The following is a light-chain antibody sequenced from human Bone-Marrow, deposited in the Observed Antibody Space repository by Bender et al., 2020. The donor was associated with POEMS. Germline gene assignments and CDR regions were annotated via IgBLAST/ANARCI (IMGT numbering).Light chain of an antibody. CDR1: SSDVGNYNL. Sequence: QSALTQPASVSGSPGQSITISCTGTSSDVGNYNLVSWYQQHPGKAPKLMIYEVSKWPSGVPDRFSGSKSGNTASLTVSGLQAEDEADYYCSSYAGSNNLVFGGGTKLTVL. J-gene: IGLJ2*01. CDR3: SSYAGSNNLV. V-gene: IGLV2-8*01. CDR2: EVS.